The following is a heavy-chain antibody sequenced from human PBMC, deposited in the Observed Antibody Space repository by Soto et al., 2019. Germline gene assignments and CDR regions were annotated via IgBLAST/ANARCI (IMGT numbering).Heavy chain of an antibody. Sequence: ASETLSLTCAVSGGSISSGGYSWSWIRPPPGKGLEWIGYIYHSGSTYYNPSLKSRVTMSVDTSKNQFSLKLSSVTAVDTAVYYCARKNGVLDAFDIWGQGTMVTVSS. J-gene: IGHJ3*02. CDR2: IYHSGST. V-gene: IGHV4-30-2*01. CDR1: GGSISSGGYS. D-gene: IGHD4-17*01. CDR3: ARKNGVLDAFDI.